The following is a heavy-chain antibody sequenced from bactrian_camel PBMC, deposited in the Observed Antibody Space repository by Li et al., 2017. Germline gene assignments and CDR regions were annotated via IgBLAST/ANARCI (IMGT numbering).Heavy chain of an antibody. Sequence: HVQLVESGGGSVQAGGSLRLSCGVSGYDGYCLGWFRQVKGNEREGVAAIRTSDGRTTYSDSVKGRFAISQDNAKSTVYLQMVSLKPEDTATYYCAADRGAFSPVLILSQSPYNYWGQGTQVTVS. V-gene: IGHV3S63*01. D-gene: IGHD3*01. CDR3: AADRGAFSPVLILSQSPYNY. CDR2: IRTSDGRT. CDR1: GYDGYC. J-gene: IGHJ4*01.